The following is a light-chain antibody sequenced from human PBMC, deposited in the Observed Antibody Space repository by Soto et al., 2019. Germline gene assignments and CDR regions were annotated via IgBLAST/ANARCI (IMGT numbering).Light chain of an antibody. CDR2: GAS. CDR3: QQYYSTPQT. Sequence: TQSPSTLSASVGDSVTITCRASQSVSSSYLTWYQQKPGQAPRLLIYGASTRATSIPARFSGSGSGTDFTLTISSLQAEDVAVYYCQQYYSTPQTFGQGTKVDIK. CDR1: QSVSSSY. V-gene: IGKV3D-7*01. J-gene: IGKJ1*01.